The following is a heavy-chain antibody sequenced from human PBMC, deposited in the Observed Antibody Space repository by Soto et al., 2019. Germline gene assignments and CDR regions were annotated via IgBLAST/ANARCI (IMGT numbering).Heavy chain of an antibody. CDR3: ARVNLGCTSISCYRYDFYGMDV. J-gene: IGHJ6*02. D-gene: IGHD2-2*01. CDR1: DGSFSGSY. Sequence: QVQLQQWGAGLLKPSETLSLTCAVYDGSFSGSYWNWIRQTPGKGLEWIGEINHSGSTNYSPSLKSRVTISLDTSKTQFSLKLSSVTAADTAVYYCARVNLGCTSISCYRYDFYGMDVWGQGTTVTVSS. V-gene: IGHV4-34*01. CDR2: INHSGST.